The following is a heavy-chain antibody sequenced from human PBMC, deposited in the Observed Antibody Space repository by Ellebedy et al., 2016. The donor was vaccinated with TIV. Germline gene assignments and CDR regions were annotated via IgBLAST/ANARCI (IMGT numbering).Heavy chain of an antibody. J-gene: IGHJ4*02. CDR3: VRGAGWVTDY. V-gene: IGHV3-7*03. Sequence: GESLKISCAASGFIFSSYGMNWARQAPGKGLEWVANIKQDGSEQYYVDSVKGRFTISRDNAKNSLYLQMNSLRGEDTAMYYCVRGAGWVTDYWGQGTLVTVSS. D-gene: IGHD4-23*01. CDR2: IKQDGSEQ. CDR1: GFIFSSYG.